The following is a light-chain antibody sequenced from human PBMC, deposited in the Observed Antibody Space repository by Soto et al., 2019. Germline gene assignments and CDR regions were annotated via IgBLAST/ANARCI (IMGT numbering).Light chain of an antibody. CDR3: SSYTRSSSVL. J-gene: IGLJ2*01. CDR2: EVR. CDR1: SSDVGYYNS. V-gene: IGLV2-14*01. Sequence: QSALTQPASVSGSPGQSITISCTGTSSDVGYYNSVSWYQQHPGKAPKVLIYEVRNRPSGASSRFSGSKSGNTAFLTISGLQPEDEADYYCSSYTRSSSVLFGGGTKLTVL.